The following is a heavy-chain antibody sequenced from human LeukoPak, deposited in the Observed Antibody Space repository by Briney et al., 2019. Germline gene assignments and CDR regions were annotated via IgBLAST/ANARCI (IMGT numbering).Heavy chain of an antibody. J-gene: IGHJ5*02. CDR2: ISTGDEI. V-gene: IGHV3-53*01. CDR1: GFTVTSNS. Sequence: GGSLRLSCAASGFTVTSNSMSWVRQAPGKGLEWVSVISTGDEIHYAESVRGRFTISRDSSSNTLSLHMNSLRVEDTAIYYCATSQGPGNHWFDPWGQGTLVTVSS. CDR3: ATSQGPGNHWFDP.